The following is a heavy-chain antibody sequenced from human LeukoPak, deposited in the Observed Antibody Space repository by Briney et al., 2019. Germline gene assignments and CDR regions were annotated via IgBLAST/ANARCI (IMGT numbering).Heavy chain of an antibody. CDR1: GFTFSNYS. Sequence: GGSLRLSCAASGFTFSNYSMNWVRQAPGKGLEWVSYISSSSSTIYYADSVKGRFTISRDNAKNSLYLQMNSLRAEDTAVYYCAREGGGYDYNYFDYWGQGTLVTVSS. J-gene: IGHJ4*02. V-gene: IGHV3-48*04. D-gene: IGHD5-12*01. CDR2: ISSSSSTI. CDR3: AREGGGYDYNYFDY.